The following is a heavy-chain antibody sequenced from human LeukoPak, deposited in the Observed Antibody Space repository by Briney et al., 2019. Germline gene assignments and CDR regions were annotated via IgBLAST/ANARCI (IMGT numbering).Heavy chain of an antibody. CDR1: GFTFKSYG. CDR3: ANPDY. Sequence: PGGSLRLSCAASGFTFKSYGMHWVRQAPGKGLEWVAFIQFDGRNKNYADSVKDRFIISRDNSKNTLYLQMNSLRAEDTAVYYCANPDYWGQGTLVTVSS. V-gene: IGHV3-30*02. CDR2: IQFDGRNK. J-gene: IGHJ4*02.